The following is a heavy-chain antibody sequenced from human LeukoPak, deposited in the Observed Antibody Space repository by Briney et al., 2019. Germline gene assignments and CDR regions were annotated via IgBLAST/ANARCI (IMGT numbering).Heavy chain of an antibody. Sequence: GGSLRLSCAASGFTFSSYGMHWVRQAPGKGLEWVAFIRYDGSNKYYADSVKGRFTISRDNSKNTLYLQMNSLRAEDTAVYYCAKDIGGWFGELFDYLGQGTLVTVSS. CDR1: GFTFSSYG. J-gene: IGHJ4*02. V-gene: IGHV3-30*02. CDR2: IRYDGSNK. D-gene: IGHD3-10*01. CDR3: AKDIGGWFGELFDY.